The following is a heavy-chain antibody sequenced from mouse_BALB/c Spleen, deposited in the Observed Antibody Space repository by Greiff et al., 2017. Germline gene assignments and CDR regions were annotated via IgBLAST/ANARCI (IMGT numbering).Heavy chain of an antibody. J-gene: IGHJ2*01. CDR1: GYTFTSYW. D-gene: IGHD1-2*01. CDR3: TRGDYGYRGYFDD. Sequence: QVQLQQPGAELVRPGASVKLSCKASGYTFTSYWVNWVKQRPGQGLEWIGNIYPSDSYTNYNQKFKDKATLTVDKSSSTAYMQLSSPTAEDSAVYYCTRGDYGYRGYFDDWGQGTTLTVSA. CDR2: IYPSDSYT. V-gene: IGHV1-69*02.